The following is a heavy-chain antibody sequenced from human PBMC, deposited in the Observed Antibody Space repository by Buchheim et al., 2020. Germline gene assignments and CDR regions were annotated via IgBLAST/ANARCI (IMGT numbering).Heavy chain of an antibody. CDR2: INPSGGST. CDR1: GYTFTSYY. J-gene: IGHJ4*02. V-gene: IGHV1-46*01. Sequence: QVQLVQSGAEVKKPGASVKVSCKASGYTFTSYYMHWVRQAPGQGLEWMGIINPSGGSTSYAQKFQGRVTMTRDTSTSTVYMELSSLRSEDTAEYYCARGGKRPPNSVNWNYAEFDYWGQGTL. CDR3: ARGGKRPPNSVNWNYAEFDY. D-gene: IGHD1-7*01.